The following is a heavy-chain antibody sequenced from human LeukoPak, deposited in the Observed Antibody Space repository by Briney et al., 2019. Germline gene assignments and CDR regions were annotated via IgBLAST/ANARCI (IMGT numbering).Heavy chain of an antibody. CDR1: GFSFSNYW. CDR2: INSEGSTT. CDR3: ANGLQLWGDGFDY. J-gene: IGHJ4*02. Sequence: GGSLRLSCAASGFSFSNYWMHWVRQAPGKGLVWLSRINSEGSTTNYADSVKGRFTISRDNAKNTLYLQMNSLRAEDTAVYYCANGLQLWGDGFDYWGQGTLVTVSS. V-gene: IGHV3-74*01. D-gene: IGHD6-13*01.